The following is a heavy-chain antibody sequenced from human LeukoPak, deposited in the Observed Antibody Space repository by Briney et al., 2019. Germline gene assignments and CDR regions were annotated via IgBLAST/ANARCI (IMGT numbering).Heavy chain of an antibody. Sequence: GGSLKLSCAASGFTFSSYAMTWVRQAPGKGLEWVSTISGSGSGGSTFYADSVKGRFTVSRDNSKNTLYLQMNYLRAEGTALYYCAKHAAAEIDYWGQGTLVTVSS. J-gene: IGHJ4*02. CDR3: AKHAAAEIDY. V-gene: IGHV3-23*01. CDR2: ISGSGSGGST. D-gene: IGHD6-13*01. CDR1: GFTFSSYA.